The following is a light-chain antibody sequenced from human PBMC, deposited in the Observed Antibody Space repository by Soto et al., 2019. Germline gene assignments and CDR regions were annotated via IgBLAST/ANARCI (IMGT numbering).Light chain of an antibody. Sequence: EIVLTQSPGTLSLSPGERATLSCRASQSVSSSYLAWYQQKPGQAPRLLIYGTSCRATAIPDRFSGSGSGTDFTLTISRLEPEDFAVYYCQQYGSSSWTFGQGTKV. CDR2: GTS. CDR3: QQYGSSSWT. J-gene: IGKJ1*01. V-gene: IGKV3-20*01. CDR1: QSVSSSY.